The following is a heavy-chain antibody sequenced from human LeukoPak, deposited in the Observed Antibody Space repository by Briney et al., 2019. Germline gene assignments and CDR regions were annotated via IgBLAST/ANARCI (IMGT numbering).Heavy chain of an antibody. CDR1: GFTFSSYS. J-gene: IGHJ4*02. Sequence: GGSLRLSCAASGFTFSSYSMNWVRQAPGKGLEWVSSISSSSSYIYYADSVKGRFTISRDNAKNSLCLQMNSLRAEDTAVYYCATLRGYSSGWPIDYWGQGTLVTVSS. V-gene: IGHV3-21*01. D-gene: IGHD6-19*01. CDR2: ISSSSSYI. CDR3: ATLRGYSSGWPIDY.